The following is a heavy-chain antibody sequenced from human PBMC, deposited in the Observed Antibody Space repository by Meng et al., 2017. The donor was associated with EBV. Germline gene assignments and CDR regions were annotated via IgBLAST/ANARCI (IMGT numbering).Heavy chain of an antibody. D-gene: IGHD6-13*01. CDR2: ISGSGGST. Sequence: WGLGGGLVKPGGSLILSWAASGFPFSSYAMSWVRQAPGKGREWVSAISGSGGSTYYADSVKGRFTISRDNSKNTLYLQMNSLRAEDTAVYYCAKDLAGGIAVDYWGQGTLVTVSS. J-gene: IGHJ4*02. V-gene: IGHV3-23*01. CDR1: GFPFSSYA. CDR3: AKDLAGGIAVDY.